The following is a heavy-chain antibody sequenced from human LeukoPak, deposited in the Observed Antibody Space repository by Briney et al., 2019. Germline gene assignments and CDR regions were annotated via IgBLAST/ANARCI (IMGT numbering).Heavy chain of an antibody. V-gene: IGHV3-48*03. J-gene: IGHJ6*02. CDR2: ISSSGSTI. CDR3: AKESSSAAYYYYGMDV. D-gene: IGHD6-6*01. Sequence: GGSLRLSCAASGFTFSSYEMNWVRQAPGKGLEWVSYISSSGSTIYYADSVKGRFTISRDNAKNSLYLQMNSLRAEDTAVYYCAKESSSAAYYYYGMDVWGQGTTVTVSS. CDR1: GFTFSSYE.